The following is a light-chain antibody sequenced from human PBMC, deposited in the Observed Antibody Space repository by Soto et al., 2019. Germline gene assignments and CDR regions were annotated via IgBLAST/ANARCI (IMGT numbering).Light chain of an antibody. CDR2: KAS. CDR3: QQYNSYSYT. V-gene: IGKV1-5*03. J-gene: IGKJ2*01. CDR1: QSISSW. Sequence: DIQMTQSPSTLSASVGDRVTITCRASQSISSWLAWYQQKPGKAPKLLIYKASSLESGVPSRFSGSGPGTEFTLTISSLQPDDFATYYCQQYNSYSYTFGQGTKVDIK.